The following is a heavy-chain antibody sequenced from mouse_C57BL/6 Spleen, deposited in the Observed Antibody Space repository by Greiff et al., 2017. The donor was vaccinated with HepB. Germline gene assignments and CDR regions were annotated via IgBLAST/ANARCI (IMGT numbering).Heavy chain of an antibody. CDR1: LYPFPYYT. J-gene: IGHJ4*01. CDR3: ARPLSYYGSYYAMEH. Sequence: PFHSSLYPFPYYTIYFFNHIHLNILYFIFDLHPNNCGTIYNHKFKGKATLTVDKSSSTAYMELRSLTSEDTAVYYCARPLSYYGSYYAMEHWGQGTSVTVSS. V-gene: IGHV1-18*01. CDR2: LHPNNCGT. D-gene: IGHD1-1*01.